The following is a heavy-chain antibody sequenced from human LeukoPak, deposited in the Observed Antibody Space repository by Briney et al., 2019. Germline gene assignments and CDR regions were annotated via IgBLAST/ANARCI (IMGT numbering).Heavy chain of an antibody. CDR1: GFTFSSYS. CDR2: IRSKAYGGTT. CDR3: TRESRTGAYAFDI. J-gene: IGHJ3*02. Sequence: PGGSLRLSCTASGFTFSSYSMNWVRQAPGKGLEWVGFIRSKAYGGTTEYAASVKGRFTISRDDSKSIAYLQMNSLKTEDTAVYYCTRESRTGAYAFDIWGQGTMVTVSS. V-gene: IGHV3-49*04. D-gene: IGHD7-27*01.